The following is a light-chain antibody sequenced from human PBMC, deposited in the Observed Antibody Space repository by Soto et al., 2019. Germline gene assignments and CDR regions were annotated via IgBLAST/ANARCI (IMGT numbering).Light chain of an antibody. J-gene: IGKJ1*01. CDR3: KQSYSPPRT. V-gene: IGKV1-39*01. CDR2: AAS. Sequence: DIQMTQSPSSLSASIGDRVTITCRASQSVSTYLNWYQQKPGKAPKVLISAASSLQSGVPSRFSGSGSGTDFTLTISSLQPEDFATYYCKQSYSPPRTFGRGTKVESK. CDR1: QSVSTY.